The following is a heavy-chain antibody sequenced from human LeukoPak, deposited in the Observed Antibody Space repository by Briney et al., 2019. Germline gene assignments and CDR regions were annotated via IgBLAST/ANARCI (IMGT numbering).Heavy chain of an antibody. CDR1: GLTVSSNY. Sequence: GGSLRLSCAASGLTVSSNYMSWVRQAPGKGLEWVSVIYSGGSTYYVDSVKGRFTISRDNSKNTLYLQMNSLRAEDTAVYYCARPYGSGSYYFGPDYWGQGTLVTVSS. CDR2: IYSGGST. J-gene: IGHJ4*02. CDR3: ARPYGSGSYYFGPDY. V-gene: IGHV3-66*04. D-gene: IGHD3-10*01.